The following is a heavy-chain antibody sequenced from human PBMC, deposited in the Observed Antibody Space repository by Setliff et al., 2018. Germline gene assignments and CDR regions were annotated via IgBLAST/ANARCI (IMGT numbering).Heavy chain of an antibody. D-gene: IGHD3-10*01. CDR1: GGSIGPHY. CDR3: ARESATIGEFPLYYFDK. CDR2: FHTGGAT. V-gene: IGHV4-4*08. Sequence: SETLSLTCTVSGGSIGPHYWSWIRQAPGKGLEWIGHFHTGGATDYNLSLKSRVTISLDSSKNQFSLRLSSVTAADAAVYFCARESATIGEFPLYYFDKWGQGIPVTVSS. J-gene: IGHJ4*02.